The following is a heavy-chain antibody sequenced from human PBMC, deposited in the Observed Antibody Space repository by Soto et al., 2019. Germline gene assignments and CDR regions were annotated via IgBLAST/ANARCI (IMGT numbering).Heavy chain of an antibody. V-gene: IGHV3-66*01. CDR3: ARGVMAVAGTGAFDI. CDR2: IYSGGST. D-gene: IGHD6-19*01. J-gene: IGHJ3*02. Sequence: GGSLRLSCAASGFTVSSNYMSWVRQAPGKGLEWVSVIYSGGSTYYADSVKGRFTISRDNSKNTLYLQMNSLRAEDTAVYYCARGVMAVAGTGAFDIWGQGTMVTVSS. CDR1: GFTVSSNY.